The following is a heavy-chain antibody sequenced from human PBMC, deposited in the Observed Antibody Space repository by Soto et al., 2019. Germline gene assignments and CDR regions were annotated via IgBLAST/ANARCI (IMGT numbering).Heavy chain of an antibody. Sequence: GGSLRLSCAASGFTFSRYAMSWVLLAPGKGLEWVSGISDSGTSTYYRDSVKGRFTISRDNSKNTVYLQMNSLRAEDTALYYCAKAKTPHNAFDIWGQGTMVTVSS. CDR1: GFTFSRYA. J-gene: IGHJ3*02. V-gene: IGHV3-23*01. CDR2: ISDSGTST. CDR3: AKAKTPHNAFDI. D-gene: IGHD2-15*01.